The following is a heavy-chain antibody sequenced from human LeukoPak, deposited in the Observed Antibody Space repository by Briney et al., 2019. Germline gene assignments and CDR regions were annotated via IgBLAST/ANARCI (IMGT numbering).Heavy chain of an antibody. CDR1: GGSISNYY. D-gene: IGHD3-3*01. V-gene: IGHV4-59*01. CDR3: ARVYRDDFWSGYSTHCDY. CDR2: INYSGST. J-gene: IGHJ4*02. Sequence: PSETLSLTCTVSGGSISNYYWSWIRQHPGKGLEWIGYINYSGSTTYNPSLKSRVTISVDTSKNQFSLKLTSVTAADTAVYYCARVYRDDFWSGYSTHCDYWGQGTLVTVSS.